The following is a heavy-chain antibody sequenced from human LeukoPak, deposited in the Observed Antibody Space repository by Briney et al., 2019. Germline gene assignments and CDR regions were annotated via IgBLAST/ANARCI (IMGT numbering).Heavy chain of an antibody. CDR1: GFTFSSYG. D-gene: IGHD2-15*01. J-gene: IGHJ4*02. Sequence: TGGSLRLSCAASGFTFSSYGMHWVRQAPGKGLEWVAFIRYDGSNKYYADSVKGLFTISRDNSKNTLYLQMNSLRAEDTAVYCCAKDRASLAAIGDYWGQGTLVTVSS. CDR3: AKDRASLAAIGDY. CDR2: IRYDGSNK. V-gene: IGHV3-30*02.